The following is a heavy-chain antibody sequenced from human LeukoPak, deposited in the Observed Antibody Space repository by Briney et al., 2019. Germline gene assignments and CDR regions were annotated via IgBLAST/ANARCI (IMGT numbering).Heavy chain of an antibody. J-gene: IGHJ3*02. V-gene: IGHV4-59*05. CDR3: ARHYDALDI. CDR2: IYYSGST. D-gene: IGHD3-10*01. Sequence: SETLSLTCTVSGGSISSYYWSWIRQPPGKGLEWIGSIYYSGSTYYHPSLKRRLTISVDTSKSQFSLRLSAVTAADTAVYYCARHYDALDIWGQGTMVTVSS. CDR1: GGSISSYY.